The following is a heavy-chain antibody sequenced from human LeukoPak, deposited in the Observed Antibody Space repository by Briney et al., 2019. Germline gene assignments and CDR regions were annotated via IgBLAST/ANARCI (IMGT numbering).Heavy chain of an antibody. CDR1: GGTFSSYA. CDR3: AIRGCSSGWYPVPPFDY. V-gene: IGHV1-69*04. CDR2: IIPILGIA. J-gene: IGHJ4*02. D-gene: IGHD6-19*01. Sequence: GSSVKVSCKASGGTFSSYAISWVRQAPGQGLEWMGRIIPILGIANYAQKFQGRVTITADKSTSTAYMEPSSLRSEDTAVYYCAIRGCSSGWYPVPPFDYWGQGTLVTVSS.